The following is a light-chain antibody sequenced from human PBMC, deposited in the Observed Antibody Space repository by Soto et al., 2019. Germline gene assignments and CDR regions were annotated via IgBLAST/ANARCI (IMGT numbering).Light chain of an antibody. CDR3: CSYAGSYTYV. V-gene: IGLV2-11*01. Sequence: QSVLAQPRSGSGSPGQSVTISCTGTSSDVGGYNYVSWYQQHPGKAPKLMIFDVSKRPSGVPDRFSGSKSANTASLTISGLQAEDEADYYCCSYAGSYTYVFGTGTKVTVL. J-gene: IGLJ1*01. CDR1: SSDVGGYNY. CDR2: DVS.